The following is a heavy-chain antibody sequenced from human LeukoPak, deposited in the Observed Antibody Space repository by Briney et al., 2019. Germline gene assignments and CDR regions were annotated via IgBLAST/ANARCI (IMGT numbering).Heavy chain of an antibody. V-gene: IGHV3-23*01. CDR2: ISGSGGST. J-gene: IGHJ4*02. Sequence: PGGSLRLSCAASGFTFSSYAMSWVRQAPGKGLEWVSAISGSGGSTYYADPVKGRFTISRDNSKNTLYLQMNSLRAEDTAVYYCAKSTVVTPVYFDYWGQGTLVTVSS. D-gene: IGHD4-23*01. CDR3: AKSTVVTPVYFDY. CDR1: GFTFSSYA.